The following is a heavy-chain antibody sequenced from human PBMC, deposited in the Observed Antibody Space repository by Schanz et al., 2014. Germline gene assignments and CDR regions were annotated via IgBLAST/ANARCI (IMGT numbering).Heavy chain of an antibody. V-gene: IGHV7-4-1*02. D-gene: IGHD2-2*01. Sequence: QVHLVQSESELKNPGASVKVSCKTSGYSFSTYAMNWVRQAPGQGLEWMGWINTKTGNPTYAQGFTGRVVFSLDTSVSTTHLQITNLKAADTAVYYCARGYCAGTSCTIFDYWGQGTLVTVSS. CDR2: INTKTGNP. CDR3: ARGYCAGTSCTIFDY. J-gene: IGHJ4*02. CDR1: GYSFSTYA.